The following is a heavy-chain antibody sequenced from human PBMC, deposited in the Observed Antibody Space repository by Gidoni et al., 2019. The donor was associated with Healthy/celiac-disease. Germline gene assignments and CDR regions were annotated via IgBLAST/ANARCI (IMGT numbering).Heavy chain of an antibody. D-gene: IGHD4-17*01. Sequence: QVQLVQSGAEVKKPGSSVKVSCKASGGTFSSYAISWVRQAPGQGLEWMGGTIPIFGTANYAQKFQGRVTITADESTSTAYMELSSLRSEDTAVYYCARGGPRTVPKGDWFDPWGQGTLVTVSS. CDR3: ARGGPRTVPKGDWFDP. V-gene: IGHV1-69*01. CDR1: GGTFSSYA. CDR2: TIPIFGTA. J-gene: IGHJ5*02.